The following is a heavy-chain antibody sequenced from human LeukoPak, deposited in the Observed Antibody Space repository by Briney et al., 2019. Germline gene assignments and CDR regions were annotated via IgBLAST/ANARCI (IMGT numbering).Heavy chain of an antibody. CDR1: GFTFSSYA. CDR3: AKGSPTLWFGESVGLVG. CDR2: ISGSGGST. V-gene: IGHV3-23*01. D-gene: IGHD3-10*01. Sequence: SGGSLRLSCAASGFTFSSYAMSWVRQAPGKGLEWVSAISGSGGSTYYADSVKGRFTISRDNSKNTLYLQMNSLRAEDTAVYYCAKGSPTLWFGESVGLVGWGQGTLVTVSS. J-gene: IGHJ4*02.